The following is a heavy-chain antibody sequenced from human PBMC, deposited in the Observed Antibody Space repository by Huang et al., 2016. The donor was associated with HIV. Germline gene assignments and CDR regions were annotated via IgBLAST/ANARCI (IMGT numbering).Heavy chain of an antibody. CDR1: GGPFSTHY. V-gene: IGHV4-34*02. J-gene: IGHJ3*01. CDR2: IKYNGHD. D-gene: IGHD1-1*01. CDR3: ARGRDTTEMDTVDDALDV. Sequence: QVRLQQWGGGLVRPSETLSRTCAVYGGPFSTHYWSWIRQSPGKGLEWSAEIKYNGHDNFDPSLRMRVSSSVDTAKNQCSLNVTSVTAADTAIYYCARGRDTTEMDTVDDALDVWDQGTLVIVSS.